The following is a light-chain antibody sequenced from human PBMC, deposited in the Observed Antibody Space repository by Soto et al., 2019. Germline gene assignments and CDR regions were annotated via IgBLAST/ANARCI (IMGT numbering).Light chain of an antibody. V-gene: IGKV3-20*01. CDR2: GAS. Sequence: EIVLTQSPGTLSLSPGERATLSCRASQTINNRYLAWYQQKPVQAPRLLIYGASSRATGIPDRFSGSGSGTDFTLTISRLEREDFAVYYCQQFASSPGFTFGPGTKVDMK. CDR1: QTINNRY. J-gene: IGKJ3*01. CDR3: QQFASSPGFT.